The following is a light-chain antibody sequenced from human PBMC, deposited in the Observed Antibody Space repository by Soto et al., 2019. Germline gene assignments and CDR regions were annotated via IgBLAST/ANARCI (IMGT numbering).Light chain of an antibody. CDR1: QSVSSN. CDR3: QHYNNWPRT. Sequence: EIVMTQSPATLSVSPGERATLSCRASQSVSSNLAWYQQKPGQAPRLLIYGASTRAPGIPASFSGSGSGTEFTLTISSLQSEDFAVYYCQHYNNWPRTFGQGTKVEIK. CDR2: GAS. J-gene: IGKJ1*01. V-gene: IGKV3-15*01.